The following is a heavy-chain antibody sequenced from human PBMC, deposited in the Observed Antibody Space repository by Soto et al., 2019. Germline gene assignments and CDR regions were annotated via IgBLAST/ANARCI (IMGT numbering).Heavy chain of an antibody. D-gene: IGHD5-18*01. CDR3: ERSRYSYGSLDY. J-gene: IGHJ4*02. CDR2: IRAYNGNT. CDR1: GYPVTSYG. Sequence: QVQLVQTGAEVTKPGASVKVSCKPSGYPVTSYGISWVRQAPGQGLEWMGWIRAYNGNTNYAQKLQGRVTMTTDTSTSTAYMELRSLRSDDTAVYYCERSRYSYGSLDYWGQGTLVTVS. V-gene: IGHV1-18*01.